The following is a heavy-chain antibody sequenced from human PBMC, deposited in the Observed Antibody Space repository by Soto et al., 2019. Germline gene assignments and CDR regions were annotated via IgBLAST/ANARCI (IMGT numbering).Heavy chain of an antibody. D-gene: IGHD6-19*01. CDR3: AREGNGWYYSDY. V-gene: IGHV4-31*03. CDR1: GGSISSGGYY. J-gene: IGHJ4*02. Sequence: PSETLSLTCTVSGGSISSGGYYWSWIRQHPGKGLEWIGYIYYSGSTYYNPSLKSRVTISVDTSKNQFSLNLTSVTAADTAVYYCAREGNGWYYSDYWGQGALVTVSS. CDR2: IYYSGST.